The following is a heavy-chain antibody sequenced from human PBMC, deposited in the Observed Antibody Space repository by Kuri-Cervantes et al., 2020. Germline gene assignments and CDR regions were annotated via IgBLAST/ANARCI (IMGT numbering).Heavy chain of an antibody. D-gene: IGHD6-19*01. CDR3: ARDLTIAVAGLVY. CDR2: IIPIFGTA. Sequence: SVKVSCKASGYTFIDNYMHWVRQAPGQGLEWMGGIIPIFGTANYAQKFQGRVTITADESTSTAYMELSSLRSEDTAVYYCARDLTIAVAGLVYCGQGTLVTVSS. J-gene: IGHJ4*02. CDR1: GYTFIDNY. V-gene: IGHV1-69*13.